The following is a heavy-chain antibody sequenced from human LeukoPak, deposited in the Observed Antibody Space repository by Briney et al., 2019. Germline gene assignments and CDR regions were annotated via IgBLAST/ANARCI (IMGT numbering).Heavy chain of an antibody. J-gene: IGHJ4*02. Sequence: GGSLRLSCAASGFTFSSYAMSWVRQAPGKGLEWVSAISGSGGSTYYADSVKGRFTISRDNSKNTLYLQMNSLRAKDTAVYYCAKGDVTIFGVVIPRDYWGQGTLVTVSS. D-gene: IGHD3-3*01. V-gene: IGHV3-23*01. CDR3: AKGDVTIFGVVIPRDY. CDR1: GFTFSSYA. CDR2: ISGSGGST.